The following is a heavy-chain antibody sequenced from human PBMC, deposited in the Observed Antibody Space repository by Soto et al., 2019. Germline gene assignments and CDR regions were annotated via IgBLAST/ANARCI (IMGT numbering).Heavy chain of an antibody. Sequence: PGGSLRLSCAASGFTFSSYGMHWVRQAPGKGLEWVAVISYDGSNKYYADSVKGRLTISRDNSKNTLYLQMNSLRAEDTAVYYCEKDGIRMIAKAYAENYFDYWGQGTLVTVSS. CDR1: GFTFSSYG. CDR3: EKDGIRMIAKAYAENYFDY. D-gene: IGHD3-16*01. CDR2: ISYDGSNK. J-gene: IGHJ4*02. V-gene: IGHV3-30*18.